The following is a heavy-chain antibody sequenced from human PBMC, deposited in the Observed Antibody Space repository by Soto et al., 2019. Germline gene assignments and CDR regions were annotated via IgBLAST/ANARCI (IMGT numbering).Heavy chain of an antibody. CDR2: VNAGNGNT. CDR3: ARAVAVPADFDY. CDR1: GYTFTGYA. Sequence: ASVKVSCKASGYTFTGYAMHWVRQAPGQRLEWMGWVNAGNGNTKYSQKFQGRVTITRDTSASAAYMELSSLSSEDTAVYYCARAVAVPADFDYWGQGTLVTVSS. D-gene: IGHD6-19*01. J-gene: IGHJ4*02. V-gene: IGHV1-3*01.